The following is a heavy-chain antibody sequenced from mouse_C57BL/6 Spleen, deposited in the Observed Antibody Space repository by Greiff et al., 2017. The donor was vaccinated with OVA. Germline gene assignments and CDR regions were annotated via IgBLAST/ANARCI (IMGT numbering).Heavy chain of an antibody. CDR3: AHGSSRYWCFDV. V-gene: IGHV1-81*01. J-gene: IGHJ1*03. Sequence: VQLQQSGAELARPGASVKLSCKASGYTFTSYGISWVKQRTGQGLEWIGEIYPRSGNPYYNEKFKGKATLTADKSSSTAYMELRSLTSEDSAVYFCAHGSSRYWCFDVWGTGTTVTVSS. D-gene: IGHD1-1*01. CDR2: IYPRSGNP. CDR1: GYTFTSYG.